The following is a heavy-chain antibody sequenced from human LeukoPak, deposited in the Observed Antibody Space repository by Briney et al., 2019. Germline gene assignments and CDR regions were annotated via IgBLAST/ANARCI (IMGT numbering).Heavy chain of an antibody. D-gene: IGHD3-16*01. V-gene: IGHV4-38-2*02. CDR1: GYSISSGYP. CDR2: IYHSGTT. J-gene: IGHJ4*02. Sequence: SETLSLTCAVSGYSISSGYPWGWIRQPPGRGLDWIGTIYHSGTTYYNPSLKSRLTISVDTSKNQFSLKLSSVTAADTAVYYCARDSSRGTFDYWGQGTLVTVSS. CDR3: ARDSSRGTFDY.